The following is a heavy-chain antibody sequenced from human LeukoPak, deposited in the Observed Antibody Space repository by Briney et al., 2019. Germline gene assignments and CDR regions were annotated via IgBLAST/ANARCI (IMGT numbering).Heavy chain of an antibody. D-gene: IGHD4-23*01. J-gene: IGHJ3*02. Sequence: PSETLSLTCAVYGGSFSGYYWSWIRQSPGKGLEWIGEINHSGSTNYNPSLKSRVTISVDTSKNQFSLKLSSVTAADTAVYYCARPYGGKGVAIWGQGTMVTVSS. CDR2: INHSGST. V-gene: IGHV4-34*01. CDR1: GGSFSGYY. CDR3: ARPYGGKGVAI.